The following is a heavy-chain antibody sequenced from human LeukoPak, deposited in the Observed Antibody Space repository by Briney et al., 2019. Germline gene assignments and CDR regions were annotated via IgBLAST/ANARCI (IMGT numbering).Heavy chain of an antibody. CDR1: GFTFSSYA. D-gene: IGHD3-22*01. V-gene: IGHV3-30*04. Sequence: GGSLRLSCAASGFTFSSYAMHWVRQAPGKGLEWVAVISYDGSNKYYADSVKGRFTISRDNSKNTLYLQMNSLRAEDTAVYYCARDHETYYYDSSGYYEGYFDYWGQGTQVTVSS. CDR2: ISYDGSNK. CDR3: ARDHETYYYDSSGYYEGYFDY. J-gene: IGHJ4*02.